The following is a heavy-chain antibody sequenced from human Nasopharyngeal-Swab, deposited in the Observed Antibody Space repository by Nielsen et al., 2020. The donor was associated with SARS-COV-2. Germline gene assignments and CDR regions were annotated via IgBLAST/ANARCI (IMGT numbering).Heavy chain of an antibody. V-gene: IGHV1-2*02. CDR3: ARDDYGDYGYFGH. J-gene: IGHJ4*02. CDR1: GYTFISFG. CDR2: INPQSRGT. D-gene: IGHD4-17*01. Sequence: ASVQVSCKASGYTFISFGINWVRQAPAQGLEWMGWINPQSRGTKYAQKFQGRVTMTSDTSINTAYMELRRLRSDDTAVYYCARDDYGDYGYFGHWGQGTLVTVSS.